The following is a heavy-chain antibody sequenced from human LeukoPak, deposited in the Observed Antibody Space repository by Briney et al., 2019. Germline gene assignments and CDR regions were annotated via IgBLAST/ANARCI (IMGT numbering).Heavy chain of an antibody. D-gene: IGHD3-22*01. CDR2: IRYDGSNE. CDR1: GFSFSTYG. Sequence: GGSLRLSCAASGFSFSTYGLHWVRHTPGKGLEWVAFIRYDGSNEYYADSVKGRFTISRDYSKNTLHLQMNSLRVEGTAVYYCARPMNEYDSSGFFHYWGQGTLVTVSS. J-gene: IGHJ4*02. V-gene: IGHV3-30*02. CDR3: ARPMNEYDSSGFFHY.